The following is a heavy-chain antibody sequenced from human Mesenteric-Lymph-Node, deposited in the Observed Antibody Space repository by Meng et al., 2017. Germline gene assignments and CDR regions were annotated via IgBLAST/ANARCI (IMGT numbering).Heavy chain of an antibody. Sequence: ASVKVSCKASGYTFTSYGISWVRQAPGQGLEWMGWISAYNGNTNYAQKLQGRVTMTTDTSTSTAYMELRSLRSDDTAVYYCARVRPKSPDLNYYYYYGMDVWGQGTTVTVSS. CDR3: ARVRPKSPDLNYYYYYGMDV. J-gene: IGHJ6*02. V-gene: IGHV1-18*01. CDR2: ISAYNGNT. CDR1: GYTFTSYG.